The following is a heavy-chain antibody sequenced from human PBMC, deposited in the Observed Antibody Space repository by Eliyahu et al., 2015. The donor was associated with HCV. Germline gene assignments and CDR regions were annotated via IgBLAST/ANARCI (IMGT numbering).Heavy chain of an antibody. CDR2: IXLGSGNT. CDR3: AAHDDQFQLPQSQNSYYAMDV. D-gene: IGHD2-2*01. V-gene: IGHV1-58*01. Sequence: QMQLAQSGPEVKKPGTSVKVSCKASGFTFIRSAXQWVRQARGQRPELVXWIXLGSGNTNYAQKFQERVTITRDMSTTTAYMELSSLRSDDTAVYYCAAHDDQFQLPQSQNSYYAMDVWGQGTTVTVSS. J-gene: IGHJ6*02. CDR1: GFTFIRSA.